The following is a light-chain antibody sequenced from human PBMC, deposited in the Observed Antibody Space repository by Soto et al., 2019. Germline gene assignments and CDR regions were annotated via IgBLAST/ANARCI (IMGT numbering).Light chain of an antibody. J-gene: IGLJ1*01. CDR1: SSDVGGYNY. Sequence: QSVLTQPASVSGSPGQSITISCTGTSSDVGGYNYVSWYQQHPGKAPKLIIYEVAHRPSGVSDRFSGSKSGNTASLTISGLQADDEADYYCSSYTSSSTLFGTGTKLTVL. V-gene: IGLV2-14*01. CDR2: EVA. CDR3: SSYTSSSTL.